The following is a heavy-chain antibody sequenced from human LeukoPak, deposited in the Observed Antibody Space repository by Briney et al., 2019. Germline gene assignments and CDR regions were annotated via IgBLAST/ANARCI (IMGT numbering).Heavy chain of an antibody. D-gene: IGHD2-2*01. CDR1: GFTFRSFY. Sequence: GGSLRLSCAASGFTFRSFYMSWVRQAPGKGLEWVAVISYDGSNKYYADSVKGRFTISRDNAKNSLYLQMNSLRAEDTAVYYCARDHAYAFDIWGQGTLVTVSS. CDR2: ISYDGSNK. V-gene: IGHV3-30*04. J-gene: IGHJ3*02. CDR3: ARDHAYAFDI.